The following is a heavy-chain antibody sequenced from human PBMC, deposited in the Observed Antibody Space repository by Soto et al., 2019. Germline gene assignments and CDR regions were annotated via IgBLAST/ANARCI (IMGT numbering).Heavy chain of an antibody. Sequence: PGGSLRLSCAVSGFTFSDYGMRWVRQGPGKGLEWVSTIISSGGSTYYAESVKGRFTISRDNSKNTLYLQMNNLRAEDTAIYYCVLEVRAKSFDHWGQGTLVTVSS. V-gene: IGHV3-23*01. CDR2: IISSGGST. CDR1: GFTFSDYG. CDR3: VLEVRAKSFDH. J-gene: IGHJ4*02.